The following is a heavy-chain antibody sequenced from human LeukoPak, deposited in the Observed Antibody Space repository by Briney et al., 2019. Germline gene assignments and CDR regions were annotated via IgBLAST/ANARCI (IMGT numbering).Heavy chain of an antibody. V-gene: IGHV4-59*08. CDR1: GGSISSYY. J-gene: IGHJ3*02. D-gene: IGHD3-22*01. Sequence: PSETLSLTCTVSGGSISSYYWSWIRQPPGKGLEWIGYIYYSGSTNYNPSLKSRVTISVDTSKNQFSLKLSSVTAADTAVYYCARHGEYYYDSSGPDGAFDIWGQGTMVTVSS. CDR2: IYYSGST. CDR3: ARHGEYYYDSSGPDGAFDI.